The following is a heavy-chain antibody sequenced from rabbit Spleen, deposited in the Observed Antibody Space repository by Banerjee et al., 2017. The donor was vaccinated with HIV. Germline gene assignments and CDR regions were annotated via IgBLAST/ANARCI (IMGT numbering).Heavy chain of an antibody. CDR1: PFSFSDRDV. CDR2: IDTGSRDFT. J-gene: IGHJ6*01. D-gene: IGHD8-1*01. V-gene: IGHV1S45*01. CDR3: ARDTGSSFSTYGMDL. Sequence: QEQLVESGGGLVKPEGSLTLTCKASPFSFSDRDVMCWVRQAPGKGLEWIACIDTGSRDFTYYASWAKGRFTISKTSSTTVTLQMTSLTVADTATYFCARDTGSSFSTYGMDLWGQGTLVTVS.